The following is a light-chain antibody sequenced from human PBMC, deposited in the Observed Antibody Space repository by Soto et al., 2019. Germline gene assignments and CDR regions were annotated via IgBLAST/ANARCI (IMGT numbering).Light chain of an antibody. J-gene: IGLJ2*01. CDR2: EVS. CDR3: SSYAGSNNLV. V-gene: IGLV2-8*01. Sequence: QSALTQPPSTSGSLGQSVTISCSGSSGDVGGYNYVSWYQQHPHKAPRLIIYEVSKRPSGVPDRFSGSKSGNTASLTVSGLQADDEGDYYCSSYAGSNNLVFGGGTKLTVL. CDR1: SGDVGGYNY.